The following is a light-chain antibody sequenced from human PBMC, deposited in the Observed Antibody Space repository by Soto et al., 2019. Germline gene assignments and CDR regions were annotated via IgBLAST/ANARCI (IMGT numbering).Light chain of an antibody. Sequence: SHMTHSPSSLSSSVGDRVTITCRASQSISSYLNWYQQKPGKAPKLLIYAASSLQSGVPSRFSGSGSGTDFTLTISSLQPEDFATYYCQQSYSTPITFGQGTRLEIK. CDR2: AAS. CDR1: QSISSY. J-gene: IGKJ5*01. CDR3: QQSYSTPIT. V-gene: IGKV1-39*01.